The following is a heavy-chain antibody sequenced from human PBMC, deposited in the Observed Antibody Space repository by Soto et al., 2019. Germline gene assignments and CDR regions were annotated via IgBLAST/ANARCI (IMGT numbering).Heavy chain of an antibody. J-gene: IGHJ6*02. V-gene: IGHV4-39*01. CDR1: GGSISSSSYY. CDR3: ASTXTYYSNYVNYYYYGMDV. D-gene: IGHD4-4*01. CDR2: IYYSGST. Sequence: KPSETLSLTCTVSGGSISSSSYYWGWIRQPPGKGLEWIGSIYYSGSTYYNPSLKSRVTISVDTSKNQFSLKLSSVTAADTAVYYCASTXTYYSNYVNYYYYGMDVWGQGTTVTVSS.